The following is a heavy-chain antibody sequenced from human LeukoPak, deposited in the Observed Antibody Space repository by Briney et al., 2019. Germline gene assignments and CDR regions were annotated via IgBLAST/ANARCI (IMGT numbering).Heavy chain of an antibody. D-gene: IGHD2-8*01. Sequence: GGSLRLSCAASGFTFSSYGMHWVRQAPGKGLEWVAVISYDGSNKYYADSVKGRFTISRDNSKNTLYLQMNSLRAEDTAVYYCAKSPNNGATPDYWGQGTLVTVPS. CDR2: ISYDGSNK. CDR3: AKSPNNGATPDY. V-gene: IGHV3-30*18. J-gene: IGHJ4*02. CDR1: GFTFSSYG.